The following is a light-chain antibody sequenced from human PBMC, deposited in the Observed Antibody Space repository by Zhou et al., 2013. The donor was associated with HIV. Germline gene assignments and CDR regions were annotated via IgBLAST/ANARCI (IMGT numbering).Light chain of an antibody. Sequence: QSALTQPRSVSGSPGQSVTLSCTGTTTDIGSSDFVSWYQQHPGRAPNLLLYDVTKRPSGTSDRFFASKSGNTASLTIAGLQGEDEADYYCCSYASDTSSWVFGGGTQLTV. CDR1: TTDIGSSDF. J-gene: IGLJ3*02. V-gene: IGLV2-11*01. CDR3: CSYASDTSSWV. CDR2: DVT.